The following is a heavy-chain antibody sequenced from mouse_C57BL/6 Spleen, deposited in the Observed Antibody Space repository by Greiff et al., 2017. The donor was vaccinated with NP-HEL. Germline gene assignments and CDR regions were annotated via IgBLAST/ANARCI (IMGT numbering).Heavy chain of an antibody. CDR3: ARTSTGTRWYFDV. D-gene: IGHD4-1*02. CDR2: ISNLAYSI. J-gene: IGHJ1*03. CDR1: GFTFSDYG. V-gene: IGHV5-15*01. Sequence: EVNLVESGGGLVQPGGSLKLSCAASGFTFSDYGMAWVRQAPRKGPEWVAFISNLAYSIYYADTVTGRFTISRENAKNTLYLEMSSLRSEDTAMYYCARTSTGTRWYFDVWGTGTTVTVSS.